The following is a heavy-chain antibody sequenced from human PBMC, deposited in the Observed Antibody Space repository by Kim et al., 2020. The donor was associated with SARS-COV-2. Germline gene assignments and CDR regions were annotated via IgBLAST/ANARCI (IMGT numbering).Heavy chain of an antibody. CDR1: GYTFTSSA. CDR3: ARGKKGVGFDY. J-gene: IGHJ4*02. V-gene: IGHV7-4-1*02. Sequence: ASVKVSCKASGYTFTSSAMSWVRQAPGQGLEWMGWINTNTGNPTYAQGFTGRFVFSLDTSVSTAYLQISSLKAEDTAVYYCARGKKGVGFDYWGQGTLVTVSS. CDR2: INTNTGNP. D-gene: IGHD2-8*01.